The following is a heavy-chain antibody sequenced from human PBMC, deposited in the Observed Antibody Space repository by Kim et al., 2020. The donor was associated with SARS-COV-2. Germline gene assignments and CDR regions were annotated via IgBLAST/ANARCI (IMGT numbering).Heavy chain of an antibody. CDR1: GYTFTTYL. D-gene: IGHD3-10*02. J-gene: IGHJ4*02. Sequence: ASVKVSCKTSGYTFTTYLIHWVRQAPGQRLEWMGWINVGNGNTKFSQKFQGRVTTSSDTSATTAYMEVTNLRSEDTAVYYCAKGLMSGFDYWGQGTLVTVSS. V-gene: IGHV1-3*01. CDR3: AKGLMSGFDY. CDR2: INVGNGNT.